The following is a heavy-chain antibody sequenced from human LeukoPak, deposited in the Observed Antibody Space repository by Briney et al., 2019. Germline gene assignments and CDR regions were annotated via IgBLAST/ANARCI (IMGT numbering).Heavy chain of an antibody. CDR2: IYHSGST. CDR1: GGSISSGGYY. J-gene: IGHJ4*02. Sequence: PSQTLSLTCTVSGGSISSGGYYWSWIRQPPGKGLEWIGYIYHSGSTNYNPSLKSRVTISVDKSKNQFSLKLSSVTAADTAVYYCARVPELQVGATIDYWGQGTLVTVSS. D-gene: IGHD1-26*01. V-gene: IGHV4-30-2*01. CDR3: ARVPELQVGATIDY.